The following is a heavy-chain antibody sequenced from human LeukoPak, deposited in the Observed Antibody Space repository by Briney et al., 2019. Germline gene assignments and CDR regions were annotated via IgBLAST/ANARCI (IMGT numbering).Heavy chain of an antibody. CDR3: AKLGAVVSPVDY. Sequence: GGSLRLSCAASGFTFSSYAMSWVRQAPGKGLEWVSAISGSGGSTYYADSVKGRFTISRDNSKNTLYLQMSSLRAEDTALYYCAKLGAVVSPVDYWGLGTLVTVSS. CDR1: GFTFSSYA. J-gene: IGHJ4*02. V-gene: IGHV3-23*01. D-gene: IGHD6-13*01. CDR2: ISGSGGST.